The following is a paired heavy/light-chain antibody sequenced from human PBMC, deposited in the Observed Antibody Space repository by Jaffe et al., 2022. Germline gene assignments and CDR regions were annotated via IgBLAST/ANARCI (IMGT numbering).Light chain of an antibody. CDR3: QSYDSFNHGV. Sequence: NFMLTQPHSVSESPGKTVTISCTGSSGSIVGNYVQWYQQRPGSAPTTVIYDDNQRPSGVPDRFSGSIDSSSNSASLTISGLKTEDEADYYCQSYDSFNHGVFGGGTKLTVL. CDR2: DDN. CDR1: SGSIVGNY. J-gene: IGLJ3*02. V-gene: IGLV6-57*02.
Heavy chain of an antibody. CDR2: IYHTGST. J-gene: IGHJ4*02. V-gene: IGHV4-4*02. CDR3: ARVAEYCNSGSCDPYYFNY. Sequence: QVQLQESGPGLVKPSGTLSLTCAVSGGSISSGHWWSWVRQPPGKGLEWIGDIYHTGSTNYNPSLKSRVTISIDKSKNHFSLKLSSVTAADTAVYYCARVAEYCNSGSCDPYYFNYWGQGTLVTVSS. CDR1: GGSISSGHW. D-gene: IGHD2-15*01.